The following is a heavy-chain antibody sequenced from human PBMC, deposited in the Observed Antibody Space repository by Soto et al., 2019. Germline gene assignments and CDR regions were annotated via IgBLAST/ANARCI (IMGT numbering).Heavy chain of an antibody. V-gene: IGHV4-59*01. CDR1: GGSISSYY. CDR3: AGSRYNGSGPSDY. Sequence: SETLSLTCTVSGGSISSYYWSWIRQPPGKGLEWIGYIYYSGSTNYNPYLKSRVTISVDTSKNQFSLKLSSVAAADTAVYYWAGSRYNGSGPSDYWGQGTMVTVSS. CDR2: IYYSGST. J-gene: IGHJ4*02. D-gene: IGHD2-2*01.